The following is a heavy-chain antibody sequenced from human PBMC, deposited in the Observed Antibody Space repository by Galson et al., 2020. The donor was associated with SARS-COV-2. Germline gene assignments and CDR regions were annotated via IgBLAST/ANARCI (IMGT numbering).Heavy chain of an antibody. CDR2: IFSSGST. J-gene: IGHJ1*01. Sequence: ASETLSLTCTVSGGSISNDVYYYWSWIRQHPGKDLEWIGHIFSSGSTYYNPSLKGRVSISADPSTNRFSLRLTSVTAADTAIYYCARPQRGEMSSIDWGRGTLVTVSS. V-gene: IGHV4-31*03. CDR1: GGSISNDVYY. CDR3: ARPQRGEMSSID.